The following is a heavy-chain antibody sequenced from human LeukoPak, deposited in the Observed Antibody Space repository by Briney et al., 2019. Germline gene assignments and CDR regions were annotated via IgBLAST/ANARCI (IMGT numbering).Heavy chain of an antibody. V-gene: IGHV4-39*01. CDR1: GGSISSSSYY. D-gene: IGHD7-27*01. CDR3: ARQGLGIWNWFDP. CDR2: IYYSGRT. J-gene: IGHJ5*02. Sequence: SETLSLTCTVSGGSISSSSYYWGRIRQPPGKGLEWIGTIYYSGRTYYNPSLNSRVTISVDTSKNQFSLKLSSVTATDTAVYYCARQGLGIWNWFDPWGQGTLVTVSS.